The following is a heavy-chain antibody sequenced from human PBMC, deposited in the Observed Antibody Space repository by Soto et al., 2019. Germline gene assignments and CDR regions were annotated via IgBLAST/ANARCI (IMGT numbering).Heavy chain of an antibody. CDR2: LRAHNGNT. V-gene: IGHV1-18*01. CDR1: GYIFTSYG. CDR3: ARGRYGDY. Sequence: QAHLVQSGPEVKKPGASVKVSCKGSGYIFTSYGIAWVRQAPGQGLEWMGWLRAHNGNTEYAQKFQGRVNVTRDTSTRTAYMELRSLRFDDTALYYCARGRYGDYWGQGALVTVSS. D-gene: IGHD4-17*01. J-gene: IGHJ4*02.